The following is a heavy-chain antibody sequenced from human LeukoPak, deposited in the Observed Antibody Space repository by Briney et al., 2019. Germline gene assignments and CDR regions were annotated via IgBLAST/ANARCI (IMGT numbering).Heavy chain of an antibody. J-gene: IGHJ6*02. Sequence: ASVKVSCKASGYTFTSYYLHWVRQAPGQGLEWMVIINPSGGSTYYAQKFQGRVTVTRDTSTSTVYMELSSLRSEDTAVYYCARGEGYYYSVDVWGQGTTVNVSS. V-gene: IGHV1-46*01. CDR2: INPSGGST. CDR1: GYTFTSYY. CDR3: ARGEGYYYSVDV.